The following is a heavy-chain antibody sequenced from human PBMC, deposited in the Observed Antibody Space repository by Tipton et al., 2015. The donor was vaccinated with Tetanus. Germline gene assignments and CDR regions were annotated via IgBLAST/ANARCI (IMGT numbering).Heavy chain of an antibody. CDR3: ARGAEQGRDAFDI. CDR2: ISSSSSYI. Sequence: SLRLSCAASGFTFSSYSMNWVRQAPGKGLEWVSSISSSSSYIYYADSVKGRFTISRDNAKNSLYLQMNSLRAEDTAVYYCARGAEQGRDAFDIWGQGTMVTVSS. J-gene: IGHJ3*02. CDR1: GFTFSSYS. D-gene: IGHD1-26*01. V-gene: IGHV3-21*01.